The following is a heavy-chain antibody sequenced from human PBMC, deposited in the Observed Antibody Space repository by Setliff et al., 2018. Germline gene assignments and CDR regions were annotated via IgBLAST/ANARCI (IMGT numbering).Heavy chain of an antibody. V-gene: IGHV5-51*01. CDR1: GYNFNSHW. CDR2: IFPADSET. Sequence: PGESLKISCATSGYNFNSHWIAWVRQVPGGGLEWMGLIFPADSETRYSPSFQGQFTMSVDTSINTAYLQWNSLKASDTALYFCARLPSTGSALFQHWGQGTLVTVSS. CDR3: ARLPSTGSALFQH. D-gene: IGHD1-1*01. J-gene: IGHJ1*01.